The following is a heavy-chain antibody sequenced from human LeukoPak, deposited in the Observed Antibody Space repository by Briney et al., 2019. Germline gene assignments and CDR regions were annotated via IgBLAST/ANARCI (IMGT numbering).Heavy chain of an antibody. D-gene: IGHD3-22*01. CDR1: GGSISSRFYQ. Sequence: SETLSLTCTVSGGSISSRFYQWGWIRQPPGKGLEWIGTIYYSGSTYYNPSLKSRVTISVDTSKNQFSLKLRSVTAADTAVYYCARDVAQDSSGYYTNWFDPWGQGTLVTVSS. V-gene: IGHV4-39*02. CDR2: IYYSGST. J-gene: IGHJ5*02. CDR3: ARDVAQDSSGYYTNWFDP.